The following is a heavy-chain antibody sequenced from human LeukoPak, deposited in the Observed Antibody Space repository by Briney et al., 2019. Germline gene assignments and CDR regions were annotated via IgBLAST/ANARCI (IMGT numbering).Heavy chain of an antibody. V-gene: IGHV4-59*08. J-gene: IGHJ4*02. D-gene: IGHD4-23*01. CDR3: ARHGATVVTRSYFDY. Sequence: SETLSLTCSVSGGSISSYYWSWIRQPPGKGLEWIGYIYDSVFTKYNPSLKSRVTISVDTSKNQFSLRLSSVTAADTAVYYCARHGATVVTRSYFDYWGQGTLVTVSS. CDR1: GGSISSYY. CDR2: IYDSVFT.